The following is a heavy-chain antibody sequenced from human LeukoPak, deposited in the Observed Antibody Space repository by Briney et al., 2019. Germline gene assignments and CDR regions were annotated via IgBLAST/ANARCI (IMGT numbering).Heavy chain of an antibody. D-gene: IGHD3-10*01. CDR3: ARGLRTYYGSGTPRPVGWFDP. CDR1: GGSISSYY. Sequence: KSSETLSLTCTVSGGSISSYYWSWIRQPAGKGLEWIGRIYTSGSTNYNPSLKSRVTISVDTSKNQFSLKLSSVTAADTAVYYCARGLRTYYGSGTPRPVGWFDPWGQGTLVTVSS. J-gene: IGHJ5*02. V-gene: IGHV4-4*07. CDR2: IYTSGST.